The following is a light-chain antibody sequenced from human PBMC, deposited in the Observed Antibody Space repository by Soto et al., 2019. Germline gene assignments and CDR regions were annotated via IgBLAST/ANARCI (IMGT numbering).Light chain of an antibody. Sequence: EVMLTQSPGTVSLSPGERATLSCRASQSVTSNYLAWYQQKPGQAPRLLIYAASSRATGIPDRFSGSGSGTDFTLSISRLEPEAFAVYYCPQYGSLITWTFGQGTNVEIK. CDR1: QSVTSNY. CDR2: AAS. V-gene: IGKV3-20*01. CDR3: PQYGSLITWT. J-gene: IGKJ1*01.